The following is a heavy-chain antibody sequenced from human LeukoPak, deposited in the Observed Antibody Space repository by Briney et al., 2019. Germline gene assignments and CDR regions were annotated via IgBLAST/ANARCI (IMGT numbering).Heavy chain of an antibody. CDR3: ATPYSGGYQGLDI. V-gene: IGHV4-39*01. CDR2: IYYSGST. Sequence: SETLSLTCTVSGGSISSNKYYWGWIRQPPGKWLEWIGSIYYSGSTDYNPTLKSRVTIFVDTSKNQFSLKLSSVTAADTAVYYCATPYSGGYQGLDIWGQGTMVTVSS. CDR1: GGSISSNKYY. D-gene: IGHD1-26*01. J-gene: IGHJ3*02.